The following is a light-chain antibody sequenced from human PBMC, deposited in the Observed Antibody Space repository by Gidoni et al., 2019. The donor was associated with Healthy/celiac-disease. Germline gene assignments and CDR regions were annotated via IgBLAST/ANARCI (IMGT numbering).Light chain of an antibody. V-gene: IGKV1-39*01. CDR1: QSISSY. CDR2: AAS. CDR3: QQSYSTPVCS. Sequence: DIQMTQSPSSLSASVGDRVTITCRASQSISSYLNWYQQKPGKAPKLLIYAASSLQSVVPSRFSGSGSGTDCTLTISSLLPEDFATYYCQQSYSTPVCSFGQGTKLEIK. J-gene: IGKJ2*04.